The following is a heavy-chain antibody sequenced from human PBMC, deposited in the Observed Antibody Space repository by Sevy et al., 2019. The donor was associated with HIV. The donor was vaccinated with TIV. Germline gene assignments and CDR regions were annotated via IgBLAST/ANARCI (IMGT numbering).Heavy chain of an antibody. CDR3: ARDLGWDYDFWSGRKEYYFDY. Sequence: GGSLRLSCAASGFTFSSYSMNWVRQAPGKGLEWVSYITSSSSTIYYADSVKGRFTISRDNAKNSLYLQMNSLRDEDTAVYYCARDLGWDYDFWSGRKEYYFDYWGQGTLVTVSS. J-gene: IGHJ4*02. CDR2: ITSSSSTI. D-gene: IGHD3-3*01. V-gene: IGHV3-48*02. CDR1: GFTFSSYS.